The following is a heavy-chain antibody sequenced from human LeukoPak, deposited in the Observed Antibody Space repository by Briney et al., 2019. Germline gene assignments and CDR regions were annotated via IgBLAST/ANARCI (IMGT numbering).Heavy chain of an antibody. Sequence: GGSLRLSCAASGFTFSDYYMSWIRQAPGKGLEWVSYISSSSTYTNYADSVKGRFTIYRDNAKNSLYLQVNSLRAEDTAVYYCATSVDTALDFDCWGQGTLVTVSS. CDR2: ISSSSTYT. CDR3: ATSVDTALDFDC. CDR1: GFTFSDYY. D-gene: IGHD5-18*01. J-gene: IGHJ4*02. V-gene: IGHV3-11*03.